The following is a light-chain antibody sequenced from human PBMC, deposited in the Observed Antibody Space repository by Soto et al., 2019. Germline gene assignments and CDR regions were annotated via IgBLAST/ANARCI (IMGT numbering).Light chain of an antibody. CDR1: SSDVGGYNY. Sequence: QSVLTQPASVSGSPGQSITISCTGTSSDVGGYNYVSCYQQHPGKAPKLMIYEVSNRPSGVSNRFSVSKSGNTASLTISGPQAEDEADYYCSSYTSSSTPYVFGTGTKVTVL. J-gene: IGLJ1*01. CDR3: SSYTSSSTPYV. V-gene: IGLV2-14*01. CDR2: EVS.